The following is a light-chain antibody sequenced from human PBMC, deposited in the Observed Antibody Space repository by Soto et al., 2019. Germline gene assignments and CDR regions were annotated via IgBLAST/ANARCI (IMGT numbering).Light chain of an antibody. Sequence: EIVLTQSPGTLSLSPGERATLSCRASQSVSSNSLAWFQQKPGQAPRLLISGASSRATGIPDRFSGSGSGTDFTLTISRLEPEDFAVYYCQQYDTSTGTFGQGTKVEV. CDR2: GAS. V-gene: IGKV3-20*01. J-gene: IGKJ1*01. CDR3: QQYDTSTGT. CDR1: QSVSSNS.